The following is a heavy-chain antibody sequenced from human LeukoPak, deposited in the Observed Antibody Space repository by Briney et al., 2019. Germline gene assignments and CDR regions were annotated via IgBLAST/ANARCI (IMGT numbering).Heavy chain of an antibody. CDR3: AREPPDSYYSDY. V-gene: IGHV1-46*01. Sequence: ASVKVSCKASGYIFTNHYIHWVRQAPGQGLEWMGIIRPSGGNTGYTQKFQGRVTMTRDVSTSTVYMELRSLRSEDTAVYYCAREPPDSYYSDYWGQGTLVTVSS. CDR2: IRPSGGNT. CDR1: GYIFTNHY. J-gene: IGHJ4*02.